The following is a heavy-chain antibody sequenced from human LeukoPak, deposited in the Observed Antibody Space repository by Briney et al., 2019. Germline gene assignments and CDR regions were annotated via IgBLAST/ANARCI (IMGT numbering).Heavy chain of an antibody. Sequence: PGGSLRLSCAASGFTFNTYSMNWVRQAPGKGLEWISYISSISTSIYYADSVKGRFTISRDNSKNTLYLQMNSLRAEDTAVYYCARDGYSSGLDAFDIWGQGTMVTVSS. D-gene: IGHD6-19*01. CDR1: GFTFNTYS. CDR3: ARDGYSSGLDAFDI. V-gene: IGHV3-48*01. CDR2: ISSISTSI. J-gene: IGHJ3*02.